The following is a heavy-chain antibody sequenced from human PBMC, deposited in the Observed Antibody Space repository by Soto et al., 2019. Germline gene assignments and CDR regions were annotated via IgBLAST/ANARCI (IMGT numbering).Heavy chain of an antibody. CDR2: IYYSGST. CDR3: ARDAVYGCCDNWFDP. CDR1: GGSISSGDYY. D-gene: IGHD3-10*01. J-gene: IGHJ5*02. Sequence: ASETLSLTCTVSGGSISSGDYYWSWIRQPPGKGLEWIGYIYYSGSTYYNPSLKSRVTISVDTSKNQFSLKLSSVTAADTAVYYCARDAVYGCCDNWFDPWGQGTLVTVSS. V-gene: IGHV4-30-4*01.